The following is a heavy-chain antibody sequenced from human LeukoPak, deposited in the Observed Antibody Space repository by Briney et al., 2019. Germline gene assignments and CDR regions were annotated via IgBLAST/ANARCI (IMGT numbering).Heavy chain of an antibody. J-gene: IGHJ6*03. V-gene: IGHV4-4*07. CDR1: AGSISSYY. Sequence: SETLSLTCTVSAGSISSYYWSWIRQPAGKGLEWIGRIYTSGSTNYNPSLKSRVTMSVDTSKNQFSLKLSSVTAADTGVYYCARDDYGGSPYYYYYMDVWGKGTTVTVSS. CDR2: IYTSGST. D-gene: IGHD4-23*01. CDR3: ARDDYGGSPYYYYYMDV.